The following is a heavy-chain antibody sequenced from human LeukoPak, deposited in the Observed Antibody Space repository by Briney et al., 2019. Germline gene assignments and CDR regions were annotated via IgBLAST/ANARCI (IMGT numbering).Heavy chain of an antibody. CDR3: AREACIRTSCCLDY. Sequence: GGSLRLSCAASGFTFSNYGMHWVRQASGKGLEWVAFVRYTGSDKNYADSVKGRFTISRDNSKNTLYLQMDSLRLEDTAVYCCAREACIRTSCCLDYWGQGTLVTVSS. CDR2: VRYTGSDK. J-gene: IGHJ4*02. CDR1: GFTFSNYG. V-gene: IGHV3-30*02. D-gene: IGHD2-2*01.